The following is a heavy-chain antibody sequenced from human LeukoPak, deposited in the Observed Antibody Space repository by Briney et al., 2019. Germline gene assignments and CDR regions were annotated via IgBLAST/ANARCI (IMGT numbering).Heavy chain of an antibody. V-gene: IGHV3-23*01. D-gene: IGHD6-19*01. CDR2: ISGGGDGT. Sequence: GGSLRLSCAASGFTFSTSALSWVRQAPGKGLEWVSGISGGGDGTYYADSVKGRFTISRDNSKNTVYLQMNSLRAEDTAVFYCAKDRHVSGTGLYDYWGQGTLVTVSS. CDR1: GFTFSTSA. CDR3: AKDRHVSGTGLYDY. J-gene: IGHJ4*02.